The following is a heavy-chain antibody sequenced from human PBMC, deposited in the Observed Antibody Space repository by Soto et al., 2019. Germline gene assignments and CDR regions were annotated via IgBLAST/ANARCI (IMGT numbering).Heavy chain of an antibody. CDR2: INPSGST. J-gene: IGHJ4*02. D-gene: IGHD4-17*01. Sequence: QVQLQQWGAGLLKPSETLSLTCAVYGGSFSGYYWSWIRQPPGMGLEWLGEINPSGSTSYNPSLKSRVTISVDTSKNHLSLKLSSATAADTAVYYCARDRDGGAAFWGQGTLVTVSS. CDR1: GGSFSGYY. V-gene: IGHV4-34*01. CDR3: ARDRDGGAAF.